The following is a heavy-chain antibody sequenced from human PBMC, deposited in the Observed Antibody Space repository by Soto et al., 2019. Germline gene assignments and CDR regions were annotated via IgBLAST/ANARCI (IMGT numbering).Heavy chain of an antibody. CDR1: GYTFTKSA. V-gene: IGHV1-3*01. CDR3: ARDLNWSLDY. CDR2: INVGNGDT. J-gene: IGHJ4*02. Sequence: GASGKVSCKAPGYTFTKSAMHWARQVPGQSLEWMGWINVGNGDTIYSRKFEGRVTFYRDTSESKAYMEVSSMRSEDKAAFYCARDLNWSLDYCGQRTLVPVSA. D-gene: IGHD1-1*01.